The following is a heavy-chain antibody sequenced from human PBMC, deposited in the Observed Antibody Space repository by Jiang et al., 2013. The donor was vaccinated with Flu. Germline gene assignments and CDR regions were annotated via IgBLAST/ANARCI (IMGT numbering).Heavy chain of an antibody. Sequence: KPTQTLTLTCTFSGFSLSTSGVGVVWIRQPPGKALEWLALIYWNDDKRYSPSLKSRLTITKDTSKNQVVLTMTNMDPVDTATYYCARIRRGSYYERWFDAWGQGNPGHRLL. CDR2: IYWNDDK. J-gene: IGHJ5*02. V-gene: IGHV2-5*01. CDR1: GFSLSTSGVG. CDR3: ARIRRGSYYERWFDA. D-gene: IGHD1-26*01.